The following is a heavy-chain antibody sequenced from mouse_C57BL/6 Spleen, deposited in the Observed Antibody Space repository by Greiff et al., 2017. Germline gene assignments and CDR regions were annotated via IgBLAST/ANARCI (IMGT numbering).Heavy chain of an antibody. CDR3: ARRYYGYEDYFDY. D-gene: IGHD2-2*01. V-gene: IGHV1-64*01. J-gene: IGHJ2*01. CDR2: IHPNSGST. CDR1: GYTFTSYW. Sequence: QVQLQQSGAELVKPGASVKLSCKASGYTFTSYWMHWVKQRPGQGLEWIGMIHPNSGSTNYNEKFKSKATLTVDKSSSTAYMQLSSLTSEDSAVYYCARRYYGYEDYFDYWGQGTTLTVSS.